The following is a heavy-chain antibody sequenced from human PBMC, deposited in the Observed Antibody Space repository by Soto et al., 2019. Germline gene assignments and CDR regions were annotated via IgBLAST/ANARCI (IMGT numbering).Heavy chain of an antibody. D-gene: IGHD3-22*01. CDR1: GFTFSSYW. CDR2: INSDGSRP. CDR3: ARGDGDYYDGNGYLGRH. Sequence: EVQLVESGGGIVQPGGSLRLSCAASGFTFSSYWMHWVRPAPGKGLGCVSRINSDGSRPSYADSAKGRFTIARDNAKKTVYLQMNSLRAEDTAVYYCARGDGDYYDGNGYLGRHWGQGALVTVCS. J-gene: IGHJ4*02. V-gene: IGHV3-74*01.